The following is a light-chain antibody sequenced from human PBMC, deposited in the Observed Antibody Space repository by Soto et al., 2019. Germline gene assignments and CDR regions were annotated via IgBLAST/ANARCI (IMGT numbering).Light chain of an antibody. CDR3: QRFGGSPPRYT. CDR1: QTVNTDF. Sequence: EIVLTQSPGTLSLSPGDRVTLSCRASQTVNTDFVAWYQQKPGQAPRLLIFGSSKRATDIPDRFSGSGSGTDFTLTISRLDPEDFAVYHCQRFGGSPPRYTFGEGTKLEIK. J-gene: IGKJ2*01. CDR2: GSS. V-gene: IGKV3-20*01.